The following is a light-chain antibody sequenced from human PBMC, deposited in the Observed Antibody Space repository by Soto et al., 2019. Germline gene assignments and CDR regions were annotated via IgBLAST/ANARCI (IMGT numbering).Light chain of an antibody. J-gene: IGKJ1*01. CDR2: GAS. Sequence: EIVLTQSPGSLSLSPGQRATLSCRASQSVDTTFFAWYQKKPGQAPRLLIYGASKRATGIPDRCSGSGSGTDFTLIISRLEPEDFAVYYYQQYMSSVTFGQGTKVEIK. CDR1: QSVDTTF. CDR3: QQYMSSVT. V-gene: IGKV3-20*01.